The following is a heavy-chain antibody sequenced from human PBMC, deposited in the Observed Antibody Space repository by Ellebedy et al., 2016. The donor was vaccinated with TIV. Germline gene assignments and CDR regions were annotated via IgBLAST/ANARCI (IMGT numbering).Heavy chain of an antibody. D-gene: IGHD6-19*01. V-gene: IGHV3-48*02. CDR1: GFTFRNYD. CDR2: ISESSDTV. CDR3: AVGFSSGY. J-gene: IGHJ4*02. Sequence: GESLKISCVASGFTFRNYDMNWVRQAPGKGLEWVSYISESSDTVYYADSVKGRFTISRDNGKESLHLQMNSLRDDDTAMYYCAVGFSSGYWGQGTLVTVSS.